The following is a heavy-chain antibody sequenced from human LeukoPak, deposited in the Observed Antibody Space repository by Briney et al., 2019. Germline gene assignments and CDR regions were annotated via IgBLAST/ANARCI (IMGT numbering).Heavy chain of an antibody. CDR2: IYWDDDK. CDR1: GFSLSTSGVG. J-gene: IGHJ4*02. D-gene: IGHD4-17*01. Sequence: TESGPTLVNPTQTLTLTCTFSGFSLSTSGVGVGWIRQPPGKALEWLALIYWDDDKRYSPSLKSRLTIIKDTSKNQVVLTMTNMDPVDTATYYCAHRRQTRVTTTTFDYWGQGTLVTVSS. V-gene: IGHV2-5*02. CDR3: AHRRQTRVTTTTFDY.